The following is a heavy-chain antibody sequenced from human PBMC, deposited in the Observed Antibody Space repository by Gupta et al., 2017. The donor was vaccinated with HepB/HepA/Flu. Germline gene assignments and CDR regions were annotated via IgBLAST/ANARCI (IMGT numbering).Heavy chain of an antibody. CDR1: GGPFSSYA. Sequence: QVQLVQSGAEVKKPGSSVKVSCKASGGPFSSYAISWVRQAPGQGLEWMGRIIPTLGIPNYAKKFQGRVTITADKSTSTAYMELRSLRSEDTAVYYCARAITGTTVNWFDPWGQGTLVTVSS. CDR3: ARAITGTTVNWFDP. D-gene: IGHD1-7*01. CDR2: IIPTLGIP. V-gene: IGHV1-69*04. J-gene: IGHJ5*02.